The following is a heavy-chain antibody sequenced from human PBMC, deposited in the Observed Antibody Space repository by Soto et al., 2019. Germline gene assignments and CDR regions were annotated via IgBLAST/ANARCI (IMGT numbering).Heavy chain of an antibody. CDR3: ARALNGYHWFDP. D-gene: IGHD5-18*01. CDR2: IYYSGST. CDR1: GGSISSYY. V-gene: IGHV4-59*01. Sequence: SDTLSLTCTVSGGSISSYYWSWIRAPPGKGLERIGYIYYSGSTNYNPSLKSRVTISVDTSKNQFSLKLSSVTAADTAVYYCARALNGYHWFDPWGQGTLVTVSS. J-gene: IGHJ5*02.